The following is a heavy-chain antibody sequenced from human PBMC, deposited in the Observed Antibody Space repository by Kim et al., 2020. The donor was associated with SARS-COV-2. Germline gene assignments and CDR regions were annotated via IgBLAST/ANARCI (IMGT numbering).Heavy chain of an antibody. CDR3: ARDPWSRHRGLTNSYYGMHV. J-gene: IGHJ6*01. V-gene: IGHV3-30-3*01. Sequence: GGSLRLSCAASGFTFSSCAIHWVRQAPGKGLEWVAVISDDGGNKNYADSVKGRFTISRDNSKNTLYLQMNSLRAEDTAVYYCARDPWSRHRGLTNSYYGMHVWGQGATVSVSS. CDR1: GFTFSSCA. D-gene: IGHD3-10*01. CDR2: ISDDGGNK.